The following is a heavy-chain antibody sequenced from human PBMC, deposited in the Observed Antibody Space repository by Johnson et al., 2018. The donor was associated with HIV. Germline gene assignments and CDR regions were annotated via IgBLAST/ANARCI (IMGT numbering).Heavy chain of an antibody. CDR3: TTGSRIQFWFNDAFDI. CDR1: GFTVSSHY. D-gene: IGHD5-18*01. V-gene: IGHV3-53*01. J-gene: IGHJ3*02. Sequence: VQLVESGGGLIQPGGSLRLSCAASGFTVSSHYMNWVSQAPGKGLEWVSIVYSGGSTYYADSVKGRFTISRDNSKNTMYLQMNTLRAEDTAVYYCTTGSRIQFWFNDAFDIWGQGTMVTVSS. CDR2: VYSGGST.